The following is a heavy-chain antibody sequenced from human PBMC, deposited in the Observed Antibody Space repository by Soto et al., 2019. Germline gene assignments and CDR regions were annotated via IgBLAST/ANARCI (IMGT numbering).Heavy chain of an antibody. J-gene: IGHJ4*02. Sequence: GGSLRLSCAASGFTFSSYAMHWVRQAPGKGLEWVAIISYDGTNIYYTDSVKGRFTISRDNPKNTLYLQMNSLRAEDTAVYYCARSSFNYDSSGPLDYCGQGTVVTVSA. CDR3: ARSSFNYDSSGPLDY. CDR1: GFTFSSYA. D-gene: IGHD3-22*01. V-gene: IGHV3-30-3*01. CDR2: ISYDGTNI.